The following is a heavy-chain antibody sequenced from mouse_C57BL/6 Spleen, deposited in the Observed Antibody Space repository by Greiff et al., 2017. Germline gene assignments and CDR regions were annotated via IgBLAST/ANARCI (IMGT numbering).Heavy chain of an antibody. CDR3: AAPYDYDDAMDY. D-gene: IGHD2-4*01. Sequence: VQLQQPGAELVKPGASVKLSCKASGYTFTSYWMHWVKQRPGQGLEWIGMIHPNSGSPNYNEKFKSKATLTVYKSSSTAYMQLSSLTSEDAAVYYCAAPYDYDDAMDYWGQGTSVTVAS. CDR1: GYTFTSYW. V-gene: IGHV1-64*01. J-gene: IGHJ4*01. CDR2: IHPNSGSP.